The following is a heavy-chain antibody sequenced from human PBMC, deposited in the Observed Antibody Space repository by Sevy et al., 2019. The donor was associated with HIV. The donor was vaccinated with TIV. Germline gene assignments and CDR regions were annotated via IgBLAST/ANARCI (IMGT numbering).Heavy chain of an antibody. J-gene: IGHJ4*02. D-gene: IGHD3-10*01. Sequence: GGSLRLSCAASGFSFSSYGMHWVRQAPGKGLEWMSYIQYDGSNKDYADSVKGRFTISRDNSKNTLYLQMNSLRVEDMAVFYGVKEGGGGGGDHWGQGTLVTVSS. CDR2: IQYDGSNK. V-gene: IGHV3-30*02. CDR1: GFSFSSYG. CDR3: VKEGGGGGGDH.